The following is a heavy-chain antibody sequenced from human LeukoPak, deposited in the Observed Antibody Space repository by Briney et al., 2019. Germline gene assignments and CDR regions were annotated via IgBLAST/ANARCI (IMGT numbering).Heavy chain of an antibody. CDR1: GGSISSDSYY. Sequence: SETLSHTCAVSGGSISSDSYYWSWIRQPAGKGLEWIGRIYTSGSTDYNLSLKSRVTMSVDTSKNQFSLKLSSVTAADTAVYYCARLRIVATKEGWFDPWGQGTLVTVSS. V-gene: IGHV4-61*02. J-gene: IGHJ5*02. CDR2: IYTSGST. D-gene: IGHD5-12*01. CDR3: ARLRIVATKEGWFDP.